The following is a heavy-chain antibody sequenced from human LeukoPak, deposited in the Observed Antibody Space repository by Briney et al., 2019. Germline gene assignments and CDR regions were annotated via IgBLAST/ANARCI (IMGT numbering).Heavy chain of an antibody. CDR3: ARSGIYGGKYSGYDLSLYYSPY. J-gene: IGHJ4*02. D-gene: IGHD5-12*01. CDR2: IYHSGST. V-gene: IGHV4-4*02. Sequence: SGTLSLTCAVSGASVGSTESWSGVRQPPGKGLEWIGEIYHSGSTNYNPSLKSRVTISVDKSNNQFSPKLSSLTAADTAVYYCARSGIYGGKYSGYDLSLYYSPYWSQGTLVTVSS. CDR1: GASVGSTES.